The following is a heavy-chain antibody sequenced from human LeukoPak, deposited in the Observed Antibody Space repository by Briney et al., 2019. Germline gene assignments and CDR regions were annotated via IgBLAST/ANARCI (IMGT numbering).Heavy chain of an antibody. CDR2: FSGTSTLT. V-gene: IGHV3-23*01. CDR1: GFDFSHYG. Sequence: GGSLRLSCAASGFDFSHYGMSWVRQSPGRGLEWVSTFSGTSTLTYYADSVKGRFTISRDDSKNVLYLQMNSLRDEDTAVYYCAKGDSHYDLLTCFDFWGPGTLITVSS. J-gene: IGHJ4*02. CDR3: AKGDSHYDLLTCFDF. D-gene: IGHD3-9*01.